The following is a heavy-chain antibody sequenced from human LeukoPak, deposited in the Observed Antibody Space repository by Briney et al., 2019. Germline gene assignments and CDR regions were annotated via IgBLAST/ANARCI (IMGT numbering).Heavy chain of an antibody. CDR3: AREDYSGSYCIDY. J-gene: IGHJ4*02. CDR2: IWYDGSNK. V-gene: IGHV3-33*08. CDR1: GFTFSSYA. Sequence: GRSLRLSCAASGFTFSSYAMHWVRQAPGKGLEWVAVIWYDGSNKYYADSVKGRFTISRDNSKNTLYLQMNSLRAEDTAVYYCAREDYSGSYCIDYWGQGTLVTVSS. D-gene: IGHD1-26*01.